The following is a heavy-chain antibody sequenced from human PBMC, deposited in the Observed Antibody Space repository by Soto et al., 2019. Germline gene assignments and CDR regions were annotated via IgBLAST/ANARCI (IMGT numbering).Heavy chain of an antibody. Sequence: GGSLRLSCAASGFTFSSYAMHWVRQAPGKGLEWVAVISYDGSNKYYADSVKGRFTISRDNSKNTLYLQMNSLRAEDTAVYYCARDLGDIVVVPAALQGRYGMDVWGQGTTVTVSS. CDR1: GFTFSSYA. D-gene: IGHD2-2*02. J-gene: IGHJ6*02. V-gene: IGHV3-30-3*01. CDR2: ISYDGSNK. CDR3: ARDLGDIVVVPAALQGRYGMDV.